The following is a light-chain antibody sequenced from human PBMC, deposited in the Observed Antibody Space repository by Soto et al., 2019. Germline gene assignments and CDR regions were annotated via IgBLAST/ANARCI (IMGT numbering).Light chain of an antibody. CDR1: QDIVNS. J-gene: IGKJ3*01. Sequence: DIRMTQSPSSLSAFIGDRVTITCQASQDIVNSLNWYQQKPGKAPKLLIYAASSLETGVPSKFRGSGSGTDFSFTIFSLQPEDVATYYCQHYDSLPPTFGPGTKVDIK. V-gene: IGKV1-33*01. CDR2: AAS. CDR3: QHYDSLPPT.